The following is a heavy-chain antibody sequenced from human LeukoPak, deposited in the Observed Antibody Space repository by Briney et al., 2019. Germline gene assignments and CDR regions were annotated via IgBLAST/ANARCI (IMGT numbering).Heavy chain of an antibody. V-gene: IGHV4-59*08. Sequence: PSETLSLTCTVSGGSIGSYYWSWIRQPPGKGLEWIGYIYSSGSTNYSPSLKSRVTISVDTSKNQFSLKLYSVTAADTAVYYCARRYSGYGNAFDIWGQGTMVTVSS. J-gene: IGHJ3*02. D-gene: IGHD5-12*01. CDR2: IYSSGST. CDR3: ARRYSGYGNAFDI. CDR1: GGSIGSYY.